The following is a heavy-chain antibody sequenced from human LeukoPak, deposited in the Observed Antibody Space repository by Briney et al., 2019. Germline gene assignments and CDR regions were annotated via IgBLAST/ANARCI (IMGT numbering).Heavy chain of an antibody. D-gene: IGHD1-20*01. CDR3: ARGGALNWIGFTTHRYYFDY. CDR1: GGTFSSYA. J-gene: IGHJ4*02. V-gene: IGHV1-69*13. Sequence: ASVKVSCKASGGTFSSYAISWVRQAPGQGLEWMGGIIPIFGTANYAQKFQGRVTITADESTSTAYMELSSLRSEDTAVYYCARGGALNWIGFTTHRYYFDYWGQGTLVTVSS. CDR2: IIPIFGTA.